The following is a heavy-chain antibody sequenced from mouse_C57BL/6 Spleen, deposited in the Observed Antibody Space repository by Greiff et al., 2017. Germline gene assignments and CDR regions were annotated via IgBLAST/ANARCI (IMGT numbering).Heavy chain of an antibody. CDR3: ARYPGSSYWYFDV. Sequence: VQLQQPGAELVKPGASVKMSCKASGYTFTSYWITCVKQRPGQGLEWIGDIYPGSGSTNYNEKFKSKATLTVDTSSSTAYMQLSSLTSEDSAVYYCARYPGSSYWYFDVWGTGTTVTVSS. J-gene: IGHJ1*03. CDR2: IYPGSGST. CDR1: GYTFTSYW. V-gene: IGHV1-55*01. D-gene: IGHD1-1*01.